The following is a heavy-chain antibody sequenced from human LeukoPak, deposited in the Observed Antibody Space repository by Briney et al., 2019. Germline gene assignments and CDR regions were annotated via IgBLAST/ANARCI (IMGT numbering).Heavy chain of an antibody. CDR2: VYYSGSS. J-gene: IGHJ4*02. CDR1: GGSITSDAYY. CDR3: ARESDFDSTGYLY. Sequence: PSETLSLTCTVSGGSITSDAYYWGWIRQPPGKGLEWIGSVYYSGSSYYNPSLKSRVTVSVDTSKNHFSVKLSSVTAADTAVYYCARESDFDSTGYLYWGQGILVTVSS. D-gene: IGHD3-22*01. V-gene: IGHV4-39*02.